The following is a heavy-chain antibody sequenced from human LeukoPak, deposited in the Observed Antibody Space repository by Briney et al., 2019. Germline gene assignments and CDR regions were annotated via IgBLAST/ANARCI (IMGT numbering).Heavy chain of an antibody. Sequence: SETLSLTCTVSGGSISSYYWSWIRQPAGKGLEWIGRIYTSGSTNYNPSLKSRVTMSVDTSKNQCSLKLSSVTAADTAVYYCARGGYYGSGNDFRFDPWGQGTLVTVSS. CDR3: ARGGYYGSGNDFRFDP. J-gene: IGHJ5*02. D-gene: IGHD3-10*01. CDR2: IYTSGST. V-gene: IGHV4-4*07. CDR1: GGSISSYY.